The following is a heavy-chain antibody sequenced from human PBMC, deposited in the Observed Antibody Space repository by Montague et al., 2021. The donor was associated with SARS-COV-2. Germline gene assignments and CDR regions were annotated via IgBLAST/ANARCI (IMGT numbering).Heavy chain of an antibody. D-gene: IGHD3-9*01. Sequence: SLRLSCAASGFTFNNYALSFVRQAPGKGLEWGSTIFSGVTTTYYADAVNGRFTVSRDGSMNTLSLQMNSLRDVDTALYYCAKVGDILTGYSLINLDAWGQG. CDR2: IFSGVTTT. CDR1: GFTFNNYA. V-gene: IGHV3-23*03. CDR3: AKVGDILTGYSLINLDA. J-gene: IGHJ5*02.